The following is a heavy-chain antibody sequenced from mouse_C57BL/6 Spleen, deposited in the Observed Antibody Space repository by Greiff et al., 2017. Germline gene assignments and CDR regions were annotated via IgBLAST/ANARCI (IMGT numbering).Heavy chain of an antibody. V-gene: IGHV1-64*01. CDR2: IHPNRGST. CDR1: GYTFTSYW. CDR3: ARGETCDY. J-gene: IGHJ2*01. Sequence: QVQLQQPGAELVKPGASVKLSCKASGYTFTSYWMHWVKQRPGQGLEWIGRIHPNRGSTNYNEKFKSKATLTVDTSSSTAYMQLSSRTSEDAAVYYCARGETCDYWGQGTTLTVSS.